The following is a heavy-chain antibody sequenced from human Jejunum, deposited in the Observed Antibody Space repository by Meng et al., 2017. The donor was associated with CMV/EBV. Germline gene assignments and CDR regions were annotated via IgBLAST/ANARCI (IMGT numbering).Heavy chain of an antibody. CDR1: GFTFSSYS. Sequence: SCAGSGFTFSSYSMNWVRQAPGKGLEWVSSITSSSGTIYYADSVKGRFTIFRDNAKNSLHLQMNSLRADDTAVYYCARDLQLSTWGQGTRVTVSS. J-gene: IGHJ5*02. CDR3: ARDLQLST. D-gene: IGHD5-18*01. CDR2: ITSSSGTI. V-gene: IGHV3-48*04.